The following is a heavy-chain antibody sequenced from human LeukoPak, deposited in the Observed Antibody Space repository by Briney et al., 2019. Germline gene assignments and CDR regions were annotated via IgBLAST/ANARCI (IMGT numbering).Heavy chain of an antibody. CDR3: ARDGIAGAPTYYFDY. J-gene: IGHJ4*02. V-gene: IGHV3-64*01. D-gene: IGHD6-19*01. CDR2: ISSNGGST. CDR1: GFTFSTYA. Sequence: GGSLRLSCAASGFTFSTYAMHWVRQAPGKGLEYVSAISSNGGSTYYANSVKGRFTISRDNSKNTLYLRTGSLRAEDMAVYYCARDGIAGAPTYYFDYWGQGTLVTVSS.